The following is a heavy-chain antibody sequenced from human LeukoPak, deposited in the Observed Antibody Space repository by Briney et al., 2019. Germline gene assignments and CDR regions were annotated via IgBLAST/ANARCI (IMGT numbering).Heavy chain of an antibody. CDR2: IKQDGSEK. D-gene: IGHD3-22*01. V-gene: IGHV3-7*01. CDR3: ARDQSGYYYDSSGYSDY. J-gene: IGHJ4*02. CDR1: GFTFSSYW. Sequence: GSLRLSCAASGFTFSSYWMSWVRQAPGKGLEWVANIKQDGSEKYCVDSVKGRFTISRDNAKNSLYLQMNSLRAEGTAVYYCARDQSGYYYDSSGYSDYWGQGTLVTVSS.